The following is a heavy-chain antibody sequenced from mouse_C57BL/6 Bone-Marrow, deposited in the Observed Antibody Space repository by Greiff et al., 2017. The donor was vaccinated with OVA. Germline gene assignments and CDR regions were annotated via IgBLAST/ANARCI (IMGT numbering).Heavy chain of an antibody. CDR3: TTETAQASFAY. J-gene: IGHJ3*01. CDR1: GFNIKDYY. V-gene: IGHV14-1*01. D-gene: IGHD3-2*02. CDR2: IGPEDGDT. Sequence: EVQLQQSGAELVRPGASVKLSCTASGFNIKDYYMHWVQQRPEQGLEWIGRIGPEDGDTEYAPKFQGKATMTADTSSNTAYLQLSSLTSEDTAVYYCTTETAQASFAYWGQGTLVTVSA.